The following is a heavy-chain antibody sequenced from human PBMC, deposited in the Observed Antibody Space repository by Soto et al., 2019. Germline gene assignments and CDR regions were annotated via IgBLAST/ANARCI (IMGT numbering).Heavy chain of an antibody. Sequence: QVQLVQSGAEVKKPGASVKVSCKASGYTFTSYGISWVRQAPGQGLEWMGWISAYNGNTNYAQKLQGRVTMTTDTSTSTAYMELRSLGSDDTAVYYCARDLGSSWYLLYYYGMDVWGQGTTVTVSS. V-gene: IGHV1-18*04. D-gene: IGHD6-13*01. CDR1: GYTFTSYG. CDR2: ISAYNGNT. CDR3: ARDLGSSWYLLYYYGMDV. J-gene: IGHJ6*02.